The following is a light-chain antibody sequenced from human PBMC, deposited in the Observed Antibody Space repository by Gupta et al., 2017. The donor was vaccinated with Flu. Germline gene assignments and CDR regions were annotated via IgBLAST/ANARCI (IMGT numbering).Light chain of an antibody. CDR2: GAS. J-gene: IGKJ1*01. Sequence: PSSLSASVGDRVTISCRASQSISNRLHWYQQKPGKAPKLLIYGASSLQSGVPSRFSGSGSGTDFTLTISSLQPEDFATYYCQHSYSVPWTFGHGTKVEIK. CDR1: QSISNR. CDR3: QHSYSVPWT. V-gene: IGKV1-39*01.